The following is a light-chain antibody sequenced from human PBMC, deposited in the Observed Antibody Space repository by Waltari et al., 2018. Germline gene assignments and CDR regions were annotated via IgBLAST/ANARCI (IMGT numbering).Light chain of an antibody. V-gene: IGLV4-69*01. CDR2: VNSDGSN. J-gene: IGLJ3*02. CDR1: SGHSSNV. CDR3: QTGGHGTWV. Sequence: QLVLTQSPSASASLGASVKLTCTLSSGHSSNVIAWLQQQAEKGPRYLVKVNSDGSNSKGDEIPGRFSRSSSGAERYLTISSLQSEDESDYYCQTGGHGTWVFGGGTKLTVL.